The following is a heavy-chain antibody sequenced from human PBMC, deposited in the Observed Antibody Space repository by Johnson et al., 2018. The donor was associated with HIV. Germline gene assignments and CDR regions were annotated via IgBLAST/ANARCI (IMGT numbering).Heavy chain of an antibody. J-gene: IGHJ3*02. CDR1: GFTFSSYA. D-gene: IGHD1-26*01. Sequence: QVQVVESGGGVVQPGRSLRLSCAASGFTFSSYAMHWVRQAPGKGLEWVAVISYDGSNKYYADSVKGPFTISRDNSKNTLYLQLNTLRAADTAVYYCARDWDAYGAFDIWGQGTMVTVSS. CDR3: ARDWDAYGAFDI. CDR2: ISYDGSNK. V-gene: IGHV3-30*04.